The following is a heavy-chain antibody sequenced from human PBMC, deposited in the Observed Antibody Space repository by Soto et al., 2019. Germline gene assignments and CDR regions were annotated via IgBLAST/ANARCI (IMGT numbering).Heavy chain of an antibody. Sequence: PSETLSLSCTVSGGSISSGDYFGTWIRQHPEKGLEWIGYIHYNGRTNSSPSLKSRVTVSTDASKNQFSLILSSVTAADTAVYYCARIPYGSFWGYFDYWGQGALVTVSS. D-gene: IGHD7-27*01. CDR1: GGSISSGDYF. J-gene: IGHJ4*02. CDR3: ARIPYGSFWGYFDY. V-gene: IGHV4-31*03. CDR2: IHYNGRT.